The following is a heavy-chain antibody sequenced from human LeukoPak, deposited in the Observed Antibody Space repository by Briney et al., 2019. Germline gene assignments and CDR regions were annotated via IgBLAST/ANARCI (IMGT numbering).Heavy chain of an antibody. CDR1: GGTFSSYA. CDR3: ARGGYYYDSSGYYRFDY. CDR2: IIPILGTA. D-gene: IGHD3-22*01. J-gene: IGHJ4*02. V-gene: IGHV1-69*13. Sequence: ASVKVSCKASGGTFSSYAISWVRQAPGQGLEWMGGIIPILGTANYAQKFQGRVTITADESTSTAYMELSSLRSEDTAVYYCARGGYYYDSSGYYRFDYWGQGTLVTVSS.